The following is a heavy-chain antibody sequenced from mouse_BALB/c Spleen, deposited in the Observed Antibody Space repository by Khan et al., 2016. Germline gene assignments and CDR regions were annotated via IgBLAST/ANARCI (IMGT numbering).Heavy chain of an antibody. J-gene: IGHJ3*01. Sequence: EVKLEESGPGLVKPSQSLSLTCTVSGYSITSDYAWNWIRQFPGNKLEWMGYINYSGSTSYNPSLKSRISITRDTSKNQFFLQLNSVTTEDTALYYCARLERAWFAYWGQGTLVTVSA. V-gene: IGHV3-2*02. CDR2: INYSGST. CDR1: GYSITSDYA. CDR3: ARLERAWFAY.